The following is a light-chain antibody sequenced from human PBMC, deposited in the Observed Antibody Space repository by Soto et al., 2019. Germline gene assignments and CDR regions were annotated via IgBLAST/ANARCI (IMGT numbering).Light chain of an antibody. V-gene: IGKV3-15*01. J-gene: IGKJ5*01. CDR2: DTS. CDR1: QSVSSN. CDR3: QQYNNWPPIT. Sequence: EIVMTQSPVTLSVSPGERATLSCRASQSVSSNLAWYQQKPGQAPRLLIYDTSTRATGIPARFSGSGSGTEFTPTISSLQSEDFAVYYCQQYNNWPPITFGQGTRLEIK.